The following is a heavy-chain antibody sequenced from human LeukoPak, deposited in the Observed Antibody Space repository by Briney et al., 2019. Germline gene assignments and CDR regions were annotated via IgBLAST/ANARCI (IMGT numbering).Heavy chain of an antibody. V-gene: IGHV4-4*07. J-gene: IGHJ4*02. D-gene: IGHD6-19*01. CDR3: ARRVAVAAQRMYYFDY. CDR2: IYTSGST. Sequence: PSETLSLTCTVSGGSTSSYYWSWIRQPAGKGLEWIGRIYTSGSTNYNPSLKSRVTMSVDTSKNQFSLKLSSVTAADTAVYYCARRVAVAAQRMYYFDYWGQGTLVTVSS. CDR1: GGSTSSYY.